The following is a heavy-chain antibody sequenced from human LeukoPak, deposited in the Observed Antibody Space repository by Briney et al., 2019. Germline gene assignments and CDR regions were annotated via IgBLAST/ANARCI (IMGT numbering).Heavy chain of an antibody. D-gene: IGHD5-12*01. CDR1: GFTFDDYA. CDR3: AINGGGDSGYGNFDY. Sequence: GRSLRLSCAASGFTFDDYAMHWVRQAPGKGLEWVSGISWNSDNIGYADSVKGRFTTSRDNAKNSLYLQMNSLRAEDTALYYCAINGGGDSGYGNFDYWGQGTLVTVSS. V-gene: IGHV3-9*01. J-gene: IGHJ4*02. CDR2: ISWNSDNI.